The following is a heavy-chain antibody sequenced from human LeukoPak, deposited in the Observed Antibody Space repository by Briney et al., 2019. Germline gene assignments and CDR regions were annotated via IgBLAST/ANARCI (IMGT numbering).Heavy chain of an antibody. V-gene: IGHV3-48*03. CDR2: ISSSGSTI. CDR3: ARRGYSSGWNRFDY. CDR1: GFTFSSYE. Sequence: GGSLRLSCAASGFTFSSYEMNWVRQAPGKGLEWVSYISSSGSTIYYADSVKGRFTISRDNAKNSLYLQMNSLRAEDTAVYYCARRGYSSGWNRFDYWGQGTLVTVSS. J-gene: IGHJ4*02. D-gene: IGHD6-25*01.